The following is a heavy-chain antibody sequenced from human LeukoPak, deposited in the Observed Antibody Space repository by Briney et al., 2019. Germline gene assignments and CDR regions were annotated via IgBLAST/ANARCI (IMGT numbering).Heavy chain of an antibody. V-gene: IGHV4-61*02. CDR2: IYSSGST. J-gene: IGHJ5*02. CDR3: AGISGSHLSNWFDP. Sequence: SQTLSLTCTVSGGSISSGSYYWSWIRQPAGKGLEWIGRIYSSGSTNYNPSLKSRVTISVDTSRNQFSLKLSSVTAADTAVYYCAGISGSHLSNWFDPWGQGTLVTVSS. CDR1: GGSISSGSYY. D-gene: IGHD1-26*01.